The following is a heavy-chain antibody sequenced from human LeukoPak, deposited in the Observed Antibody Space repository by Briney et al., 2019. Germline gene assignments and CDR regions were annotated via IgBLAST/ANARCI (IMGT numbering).Heavy chain of an antibody. V-gene: IGHV4-39*01. CDR2: MSSSGST. CDR1: GGSISSSDYY. J-gene: IGHJ5*01. Sequence: SETLSLTCIVSGGSISSSDYYWGWIRLPPGKGLEWIGSMSSSGSTCYNPSLKSRVTMSVDTSSNQFSLKLNSVTAADTAVYYCARRRRNYAVDSWGQGTLVTVSS. D-gene: IGHD2-2*01. CDR3: ARRRRNYAVDS.